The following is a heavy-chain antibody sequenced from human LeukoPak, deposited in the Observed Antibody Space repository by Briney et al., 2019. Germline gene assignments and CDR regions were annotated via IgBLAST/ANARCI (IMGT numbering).Heavy chain of an antibody. CDR3: ARGPDYDSSGYYLD. Sequence: SETLSLTCTVSSGAISTSHWLSWVRQPPGKGLEWIGEIYGSGNTNYNPSLKSRVTISVDTSKNQFSLKLSSVTAADTAVYYCARGPDYDSSGYYLDWGQGTLVTVSS. V-gene: IGHV4-4*02. CDR2: IYGSGNT. CDR1: SGAISTSHW. J-gene: IGHJ4*02. D-gene: IGHD3-22*01.